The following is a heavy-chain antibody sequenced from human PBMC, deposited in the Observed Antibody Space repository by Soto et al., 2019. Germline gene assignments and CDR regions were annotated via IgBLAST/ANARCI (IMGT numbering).Heavy chain of an antibody. CDR2: IKSDGSGT. CDR3: ARGDGDYYDGNGYLGRH. CDR1: GFTFSSYY. D-gene: IGHD3-22*01. V-gene: IGHV3-74*01. Sequence: EVQLVESGGGLVQPGGSLRLSCAASGFTFSSYYMHWVRQAPGKGLVWVSRIKSDGSGTYYADSVQGRLTISRDNAKNTLYLQMNSLRVEDTAVYYCARGDGDYYDGNGYLGRHWGQGTLVTVSS. J-gene: IGHJ4*02.